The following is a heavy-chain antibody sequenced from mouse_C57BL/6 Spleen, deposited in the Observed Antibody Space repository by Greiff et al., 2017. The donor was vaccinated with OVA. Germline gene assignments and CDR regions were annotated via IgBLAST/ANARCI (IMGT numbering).Heavy chain of an antibody. V-gene: IGHV2-2*01. D-gene: IGHD1-1*01. J-gene: IGHJ2*01. Sequence: QVQLKESGPGLVQPSQRLSITCTVSGFSLTSYGVHWVRQSPGKGLEWLGVIWSGGSTDYNAAFISRLSISKDNSKSQVFFKMNSLQADDTPIYYCARNSYGSSYLYSFDYWGQGTTLPVSS. CDR2: IWSGGST. CDR3: ARNSYGSSYLYSFDY. CDR1: GFSLTSYG.